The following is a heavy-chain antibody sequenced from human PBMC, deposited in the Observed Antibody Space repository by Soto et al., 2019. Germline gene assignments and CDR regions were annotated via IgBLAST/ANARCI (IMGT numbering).Heavy chain of an antibody. CDR3: VKGRTYFDF. Sequence: VVLLQSGGDLVQPGGSLRLSCAASGFTFSDYAMTWVRQAPGKGLEWVSDISDGDGDTHYADSVRGRFVISRDNSKNTLFLEMNSLRAEDAAVYYCVKGRTYFDFWGQGSLVTVSS. J-gene: IGHJ4*02. CDR1: GFTFSDYA. V-gene: IGHV3-23*01. CDR2: ISDGDGDT.